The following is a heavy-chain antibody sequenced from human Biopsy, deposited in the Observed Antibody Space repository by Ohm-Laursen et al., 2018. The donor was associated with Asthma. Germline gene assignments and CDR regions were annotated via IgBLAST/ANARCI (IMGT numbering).Heavy chain of an antibody. CDR3: ARGYSGSDRIVYYYSGLEV. D-gene: IGHD5-12*01. J-gene: IGHJ6*02. V-gene: IGHV1-69*13. CDR2: LIPVLGTP. Sequence: GASVKVSCNASGDSLSNYAISWVRQAPGQGLEWMGGLIPVLGTPDHAQMFEGRVTITADESTSTAYMELSSLSSEDTAVYYCARGYSGSDRIVYYYSGLEVWGQGTTVTVSS. CDR1: GDSLSNYA.